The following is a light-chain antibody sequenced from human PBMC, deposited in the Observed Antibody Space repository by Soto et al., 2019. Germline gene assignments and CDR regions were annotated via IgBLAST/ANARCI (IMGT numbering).Light chain of an antibody. J-gene: IGKJ4*01. CDR1: QDINTY. CDR3: QQFGSSPLLT. Sequence: EVVLTQSPATLSLSPGEKATLSCRASQDINTYLGWYQQKPGQPPRLLIYDASNRASGIPARFSGSGSGTDFTLAISRLEPEDFAVYYCQQFGSSPLLTFGGGTKVDIK. CDR2: DAS. V-gene: IGKV3-11*01.